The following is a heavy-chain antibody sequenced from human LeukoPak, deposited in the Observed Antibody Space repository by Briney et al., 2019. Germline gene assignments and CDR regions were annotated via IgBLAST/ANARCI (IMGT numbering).Heavy chain of an antibody. J-gene: IGHJ4*02. CDR2: IKQDGSEK. Sequence: GGSLRLSCVASGYTFSPYWMSWVRQTPGKGLEWVANIKQDGSEKYYVDSVKGRFTISRDNAKNSLYLQMNSLRAEDTAVYYCARRQGSYFDTSGYYYGWGQGTLVTVSS. D-gene: IGHD3-22*01. CDR3: ARRQGSYFDTSGYYYG. V-gene: IGHV3-7*01. CDR1: GYTFSPYW.